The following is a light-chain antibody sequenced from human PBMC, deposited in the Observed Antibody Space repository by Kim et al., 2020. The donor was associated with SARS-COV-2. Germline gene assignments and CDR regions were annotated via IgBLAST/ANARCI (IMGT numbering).Light chain of an antibody. J-gene: IGKJ5*01. CDR1: QSISSY. Sequence: ASVGDRVTITCRASQSISSYLNWYQQKPGKAPKLLIYATSSLQSGVPSRFSGSGSGTDFTLTISSLQPEDFATYYCQQSYSTLITFGQGTRLEIK. CDR2: ATS. V-gene: IGKV1-39*01. CDR3: QQSYSTLIT.